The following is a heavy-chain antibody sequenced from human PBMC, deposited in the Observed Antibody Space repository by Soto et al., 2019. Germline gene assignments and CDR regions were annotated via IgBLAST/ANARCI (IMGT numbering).Heavy chain of an antibody. CDR3: ARGGGVGVAGSAAFDM. D-gene: IGHD3-3*01. J-gene: IGHJ3*02. V-gene: IGHV1-2*02. CDR2: INPATGAA. CDR1: GYPVTAYY. Sequence: QLHLVQSGAVVKKPGASVTVSCSASGYPVTAYYMHWVRQAPGRGLEWMGGINPATGAAKYTQTFQGRVNMNRATSTSTVFMELSGLTSEDTAVFYCARGGGVGVAGSAAFDMWGQGTLVTVSS.